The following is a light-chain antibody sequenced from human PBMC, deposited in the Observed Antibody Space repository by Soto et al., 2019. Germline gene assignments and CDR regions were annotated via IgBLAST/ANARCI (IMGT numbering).Light chain of an antibody. CDR3: QEYGSSLRT. CDR1: QSVSSSY. V-gene: IGKV3-20*01. Sequence: EIVLTQSPGTLSLSPGERATLSCRASQSVSSSYLAWYQQKPGQAPRLLIYGASSRATGIPDRFSGSGSGTDVTLTISRLEPEEFAVYYCQEYGSSLRTFGQGTKVELK. J-gene: IGKJ1*01. CDR2: GAS.